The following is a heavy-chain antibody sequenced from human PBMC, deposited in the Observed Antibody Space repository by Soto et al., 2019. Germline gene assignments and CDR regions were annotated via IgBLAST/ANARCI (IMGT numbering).Heavy chain of an antibody. V-gene: IGHV3-30*18. CDR2: VSYDGSNK. J-gene: IGHJ4*02. CDR1: GFTFSSYG. Sequence: QVQLVESGGGVVQPGRSLRLSCAASGFTFSSYGMHWVRQAPGKGLEWVAVVSYDGSNKYYADSVTGRFTISRDNSKSTLYLQMNSLRAEYTAVYYCAKDIGSSSWYWSATLDYWGQGTLVNVSS. CDR3: AKDIGSSSWYWSATLDY. D-gene: IGHD6-13*01.